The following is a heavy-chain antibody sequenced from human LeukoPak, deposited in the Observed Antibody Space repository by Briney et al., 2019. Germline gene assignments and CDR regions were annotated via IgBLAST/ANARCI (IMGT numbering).Heavy chain of an antibody. CDR3: TRDRRCGSNLVTGWFDP. D-gene: IGHD4-11*01. J-gene: IGHJ5*02. Sequence: GGSLRLSCTASGFTFGDYAMTWVRQAPGKGXXXXXXXXXXXYGGTTEYAASVKGRFTISRDDSKSIAYLQMNSLKTEDTAVYYCTRDRRCGSNLVTGWFDPWGQGTLVTVSS. CDR1: GFTFGDYA. CDR2: XXXXXYGGTT. V-gene: IGHV3-49*04.